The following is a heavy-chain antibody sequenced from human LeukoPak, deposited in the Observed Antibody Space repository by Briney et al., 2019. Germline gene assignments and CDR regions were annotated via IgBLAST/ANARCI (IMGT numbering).Heavy chain of an antibody. CDR2: INSDGSST. V-gene: IGHV3-74*01. CDR3: AKVGDRYCSGGSCATGY. J-gene: IGHJ4*02. CDR1: GFTFSSYW. Sequence: PGGSLRLSCAASGFTFSSYWMHWVRQAPGKGLVWVSRINSDGSSTSYADSVKGRFTISRDNAKNTLYLQMNSLRAEDTAVYYCAKVGDRYCSGGSCATGYWGQGTLVTVSS. D-gene: IGHD2-15*01.